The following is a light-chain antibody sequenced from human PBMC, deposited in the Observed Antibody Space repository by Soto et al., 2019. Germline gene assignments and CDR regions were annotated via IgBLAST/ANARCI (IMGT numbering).Light chain of an antibody. Sequence: QSFLTHPASLSGSPGQSITISCTGTSSDVGAYNYVSWYQQHPGKAPKLMIYEVNNRPSGVSNRFSGSKSGNTASLTISGLQAEDEADYYCSSYTTSTTPVLFGGGTKVTVL. CDR3: SSYTTSTTPVL. V-gene: IGLV2-14*01. CDR1: SSDVGAYNY. CDR2: EVN. J-gene: IGLJ2*01.